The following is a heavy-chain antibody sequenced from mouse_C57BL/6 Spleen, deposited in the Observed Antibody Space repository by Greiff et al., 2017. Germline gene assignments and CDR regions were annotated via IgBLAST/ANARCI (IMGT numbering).Heavy chain of an antibody. Sequence: EVQLVESGGGLVQPKGSLKLSCAASGFSFNTYAMNWVRQAPGKGLEWVARIRSKSNNYATYYAATVKDSFTISRDESESMLYLQMNNVKTEDTAMYYCGRQDSKGLAYWGQGTLVTVSA. J-gene: IGHJ3*01. CDR3: GRQDSKGLAY. V-gene: IGHV10-1*01. CDR1: GFSFNTYA. CDR2: IRSKSNNYAT.